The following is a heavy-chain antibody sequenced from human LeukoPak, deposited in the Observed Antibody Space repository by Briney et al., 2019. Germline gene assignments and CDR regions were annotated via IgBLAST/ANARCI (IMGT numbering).Heavy chain of an antibody. Sequence: SETLSLTCSVYGGSFSGYYWSWIRQPPGKGLEWIGEINHSGSTNYNPSLKSRVTISVDTSKNQFSLKLSSVTAADTAVYYCARGLYDFWSGYYIAWFDPWGQGTLVTVSS. CDR2: INHSGST. CDR3: ARGLYDFWSGYYIAWFDP. D-gene: IGHD3-3*01. V-gene: IGHV4-34*01. CDR1: GGSFSGYY. J-gene: IGHJ5*02.